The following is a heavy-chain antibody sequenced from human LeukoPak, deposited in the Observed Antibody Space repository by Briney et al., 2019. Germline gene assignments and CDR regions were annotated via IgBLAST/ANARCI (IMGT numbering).Heavy chain of an antibody. CDR3: AKVGRIAGDFQH. Sequence: PGRSLRLSCAASGFNFDDYAMHWVRQAPGKGLEWVSGISWNSGSIGYADSVKGRFTISRDNAKNSLYLQMNSLRAEDTALYYCAKVGRIAGDFQHWGQGTLVTVSS. D-gene: IGHD6-13*01. CDR2: ISWNSGSI. J-gene: IGHJ1*01. CDR1: GFNFDDYA. V-gene: IGHV3-9*01.